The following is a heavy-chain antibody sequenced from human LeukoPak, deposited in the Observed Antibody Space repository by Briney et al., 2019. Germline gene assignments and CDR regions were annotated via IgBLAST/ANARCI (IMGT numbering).Heavy chain of an antibody. CDR2: INDNGGRT. V-gene: IGHV3-64D*09. CDR3: VKDVGGSYAFDY. J-gene: IGHJ4*02. Sequence: GGPLRLSCSASGFTFSRYAMHWVRQAPGKGLEYVSGINDNGGRTHYGDSVKGRFSISRDNSKNTLHLQMSTLRAEDAALYYCVKDVGGSYAFDYWGQGILVTVAS. CDR1: GFTFSRYA. D-gene: IGHD1-26*01.